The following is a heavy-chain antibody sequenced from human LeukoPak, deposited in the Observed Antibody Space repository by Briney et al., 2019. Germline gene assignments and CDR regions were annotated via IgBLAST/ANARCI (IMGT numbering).Heavy chain of an antibody. CDR2: IYDIGST. Sequence: SETLSLTCTVSGGSVSSYYWSWIRQPPGKGLEWIGYIYDIGSTKYNPSLRSRVTMSVDTSKNQFSLKLSSVTAADTAVYHCARTYYYDSSGYLNHWFDPWGQGTLVTVSS. D-gene: IGHD3-22*01. CDR3: ARTYYYDSSGYLNHWFDP. V-gene: IGHV4-59*08. J-gene: IGHJ5*02. CDR1: GGSVSSYY.